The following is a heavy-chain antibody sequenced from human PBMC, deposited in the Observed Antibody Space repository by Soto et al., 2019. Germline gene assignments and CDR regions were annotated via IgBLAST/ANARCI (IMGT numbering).Heavy chain of an antibody. D-gene: IGHD4-17*01. CDR2: IYYSGST. Sequence: PSETLSLTCTVSGCSISSYYWSWIRQPPGKGLEWIGYIYYSGSTNYNPSLKSRVTISVDTSKNQFSLKLSSVTAADTAVYYCARHLYYGDYLFDYWGQGTLVTVSS. J-gene: IGHJ4*02. CDR1: GCSISSYY. CDR3: ARHLYYGDYLFDY. V-gene: IGHV4-59*01.